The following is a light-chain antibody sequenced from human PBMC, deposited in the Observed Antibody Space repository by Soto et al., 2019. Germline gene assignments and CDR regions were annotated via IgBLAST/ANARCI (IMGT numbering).Light chain of an antibody. J-gene: IGKJ4*01. CDR2: DAS. V-gene: IGKV3-15*01. CDR1: QSIYDK. CDR3: QQYHHLTRT. Sequence: EIVMTQSPATLSVSPGERVSLSCRASQSIYDKLAWYQQKPGQTPRLLIYDASTRATGISGSFSGSGSGTEFTLTISSLQSEDFAVYYCQQYHHLTRTFGGGTRVEIK.